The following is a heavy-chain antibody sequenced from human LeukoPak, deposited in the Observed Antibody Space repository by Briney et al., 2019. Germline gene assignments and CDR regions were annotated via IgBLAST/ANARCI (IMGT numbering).Heavy chain of an antibody. J-gene: IGHJ4*02. Sequence: GGSLRLSCAASGFTVSSNYMSWVRQAPGKGLKWVSVIYSGGNTYYADSVKGRFTIFRDNSKNTLYLQMNSLRAEDTAVYYCASGTSIVGALDYWGQGTLVTVSS. D-gene: IGHD1-26*01. V-gene: IGHV3-53*01. CDR1: GFTVSSNY. CDR3: ASGTSIVGALDY. CDR2: IYSGGNT.